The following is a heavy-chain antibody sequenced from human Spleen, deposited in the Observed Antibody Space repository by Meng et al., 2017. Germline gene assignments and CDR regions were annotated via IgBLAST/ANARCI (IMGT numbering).Heavy chain of an antibody. J-gene: IGHJ4*02. Sequence: GSLRLSCTVSDDSISRYYWSWIRQSPGKGLEWIGYMYFSGTTNYNPSLKSRVIISVDTSKRHLSLNLRSVTAADTAVYYCARGHYDGYFDSWGQGTQVTVS. CDR2: MYFSGTT. CDR1: DDSISRYY. D-gene: IGHD3-22*01. V-gene: IGHV4-59*01. CDR3: ARGHYDGYFDS.